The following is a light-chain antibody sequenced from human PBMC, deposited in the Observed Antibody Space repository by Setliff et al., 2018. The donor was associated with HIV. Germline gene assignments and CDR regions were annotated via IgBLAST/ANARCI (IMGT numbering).Light chain of an antibody. J-gene: IGLJ1*01. CDR2: EVR. CDR1: SSDVGGYSY. CDR3: SSYAITNTLP. V-gene: IGLV2-14*01. Sequence: ALTQPASVSGSPGQSITISCTGTSSDVGGYSYVSWYQQHPGKAPELIIYEVRNRPSGVSNRFSGSKSGNTASLTISGLQAEDEADYYCSSYAITNTLPFGTGTKVTVL.